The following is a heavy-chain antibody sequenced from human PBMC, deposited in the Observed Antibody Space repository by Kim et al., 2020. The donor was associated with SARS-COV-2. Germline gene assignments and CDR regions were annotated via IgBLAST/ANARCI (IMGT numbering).Heavy chain of an antibody. J-gene: IGHJ1*01. CDR3: ARDPAVPSAISEGFADH. CDR1: GYTFNDFY. CDR2: INPNTGDT. Sequence: ASVKVSCEASGYTFNDFYIQWVRQAPGQGLEWMGYINPNTGDTDFAQKFQDRVTLTGRSAVNTAYIELSGLTSDDTAIYYCARDPAVPSAISEGFADHW. V-gene: IGHV1-2*02. D-gene: IGHD6-25*01.